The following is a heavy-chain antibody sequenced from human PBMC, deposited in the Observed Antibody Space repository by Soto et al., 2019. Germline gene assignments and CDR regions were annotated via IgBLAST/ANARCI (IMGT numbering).Heavy chain of an antibody. CDR1: GGSISSSSYY. Sequence: SETLSLTCTVSGGSISSSSYYWGWIRQPPGKGLEWIGSIHYSGSTYYNPSLKSRVTISVDTSKNQFSLKLSSVTAADTAVYYCARTNDAFDIRGQGTMVTVSS. J-gene: IGHJ3*02. CDR2: IHYSGST. V-gene: IGHV4-39*01. CDR3: ARTNDAFDI.